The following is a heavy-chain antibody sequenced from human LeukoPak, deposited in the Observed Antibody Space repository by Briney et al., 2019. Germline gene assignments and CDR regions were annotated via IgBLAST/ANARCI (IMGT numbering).Heavy chain of an antibody. CDR2: IYYSGST. CDR3: ARKPRDIEWELLFDY. D-gene: IGHD1-26*01. V-gene: IGHV4-59*08. Sequence: PSETLSLTCTVSGGSISSYYWSWIRQPPGKGLEWIGYIYYSGSTNYNPSLKSRVTISVDTSKNQFSLKLSSVTAADTAVYYCARKPRDIEWELLFDYWGQGTLVTVSS. CDR1: GGSISSYY. J-gene: IGHJ4*02.